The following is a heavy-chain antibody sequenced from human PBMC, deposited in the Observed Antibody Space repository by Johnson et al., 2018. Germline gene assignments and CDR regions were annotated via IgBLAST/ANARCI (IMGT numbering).Heavy chain of an antibody. Sequence: QVQLQESGPGLVKPSETLFLTCPVSGGSISTSYSNWIRQPPGKGLEWIGYVYYSGSTNYNPSLKSRVTISVDTSKNAFPLKLSSVTAADTAVYYCAIDLMPHYEFWSGDYLRGIDVWGRGIDVWGQGTTVTVSS. V-gene: IGHV4-59*01. CDR3: AIDLMPHYEFWSGDYLRGIDVWGRGIDV. CDR2: VYYSGST. D-gene: IGHD3-3*01. J-gene: IGHJ6*02. CDR1: GGSISTSY.